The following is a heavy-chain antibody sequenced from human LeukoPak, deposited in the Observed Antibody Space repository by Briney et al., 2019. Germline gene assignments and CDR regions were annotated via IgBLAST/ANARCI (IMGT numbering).Heavy chain of an antibody. D-gene: IGHD3-22*01. CDR3: ARLLYYYDSSIYQRYFDY. Sequence: GGSLRLSCAASGFTFSDYYMSWIRQAPGKGLEWVSYISSSSGYTNYADSVKGRFTISRDNSQNTLYLQMNSLRPEDTAVYYCARLLYYYDSSIYQRYFDYWGQGTLVTVSS. CDR1: GFTFSDYY. V-gene: IGHV3-11*03. J-gene: IGHJ4*02. CDR2: ISSSSGYT.